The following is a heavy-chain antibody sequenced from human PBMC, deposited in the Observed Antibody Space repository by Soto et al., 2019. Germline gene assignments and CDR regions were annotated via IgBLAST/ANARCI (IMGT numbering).Heavy chain of an antibody. V-gene: IGHV1-3*01. D-gene: IGHD2-2*01. CDR3: ARTIVVVPAAMSSEDYYYYYGMDV. CDR2: INAGNGNT. CDR1: GYTFTSYA. Sequence: GASVKVSCKASGYTFTSYAMHWVRQAPGQRLEWMGWINAGNGNTKYSQKFQGRVTITRDTSASTAYMELSSLRSEDTAVYYCARTIVVVPAAMSSEDYYYYYGMDVWGQGTTVTVSS. J-gene: IGHJ6*02.